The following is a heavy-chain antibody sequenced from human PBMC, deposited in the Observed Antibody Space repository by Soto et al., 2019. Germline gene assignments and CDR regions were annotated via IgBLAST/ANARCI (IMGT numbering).Heavy chain of an antibody. V-gene: IGHV4-4*02. CDR1: GGSMSSSNW. J-gene: IGHJ4*02. CDR3: ARSEATGLDY. CDR2: AHHSGRT. D-gene: IGHD1-26*01. Sequence: QVQLQESGPGLVKPSGTLSLTCTVSGGSMSSSNWWNWVRQSPGKGLEWIGEAHHSGRTNYNPSLKSRVTISVVKSKNHFSLNLSSVTAADTAVYYCARSEATGLDYWGQGTLVTVSS.